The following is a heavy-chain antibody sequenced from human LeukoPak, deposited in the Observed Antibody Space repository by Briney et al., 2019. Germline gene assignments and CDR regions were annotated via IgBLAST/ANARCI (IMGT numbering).Heavy chain of an antibody. Sequence: SETLSLTCTVSGYSISSGYFWGWIRPPPGKGLEWIGSFYHSGITYYNPSLKSRVTISVDTSKNQFSLKLSSVTAADTAVYYCARVSSSWGGLEFDPWGQGTLVTVSS. CDR3: ARVSSSWGGLEFDP. J-gene: IGHJ5*02. CDR1: GYSISSGYF. CDR2: FYHSGIT. D-gene: IGHD6-13*01. V-gene: IGHV4-38-2*02.